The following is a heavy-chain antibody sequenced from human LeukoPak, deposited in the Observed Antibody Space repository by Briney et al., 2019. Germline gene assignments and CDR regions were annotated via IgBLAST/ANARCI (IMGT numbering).Heavy chain of an antibody. V-gene: IGHV3-23*01. D-gene: IGHD3-10*01. CDR2: ISGSGGST. CDR3: AINGRFGGGRSYDFDY. J-gene: IGHJ4*02. CDR1: GFTFSSYA. Sequence: QTGGSLRLSCAASGFTFSSYAMSWVRQAPGKGLEWVSAISGSGGSTYYADSVKGRFTISRDNSKNTLYLQMNSLRAEDTAVYYCAINGRFGGGRSYDFDYWGQGTLVTVYS.